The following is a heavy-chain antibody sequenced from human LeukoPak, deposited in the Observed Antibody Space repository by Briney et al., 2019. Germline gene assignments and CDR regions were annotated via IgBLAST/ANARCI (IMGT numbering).Heavy chain of an antibody. Sequence: SETLSLTCTVSGGSISSSNYYWGWIRQPPGKGLERIGSFYYSGSTYYNPSLESLVTISPDTSKNQFSLKFNSVTAADTAMYYCARAVMVRGVIGAFDAWDQGTMVTVSS. V-gene: IGHV4-39*01. CDR3: ARAVMVRGVIGAFDA. CDR2: FYYSGST. CDR1: GGSISSSNYY. J-gene: IGHJ3*01. D-gene: IGHD3-10*01.